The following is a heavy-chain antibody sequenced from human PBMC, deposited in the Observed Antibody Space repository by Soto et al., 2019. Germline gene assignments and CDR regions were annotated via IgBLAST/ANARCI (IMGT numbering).Heavy chain of an antibody. D-gene: IGHD1-26*01. Sequence: GGSLRLSCAASGFTFTTYSMKWVRQAPGKGLEWVSSINGRSNYKYYADSVQGRFTISRDNAKNSLYLQMNSLRAEDTALYYCAREDGVVGATSAFDSWGEGTLVTVSS. V-gene: IGHV3-21*01. J-gene: IGHJ4*02. CDR1: GFTFTTYS. CDR3: AREDGVVGATSAFDS. CDR2: INGRSNYK.